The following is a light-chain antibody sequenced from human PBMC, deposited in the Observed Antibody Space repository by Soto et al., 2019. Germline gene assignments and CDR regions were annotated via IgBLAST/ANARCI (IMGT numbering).Light chain of an antibody. J-gene: IGKJ5*01. CDR3: QQLNSYPQT. CDR2: SAS. Sequence: IQLTQSPSSLSASVGDRVTITCQASRGISSYLAWYQQKPGKPPKLLVYSASTLQSGVPSRFSGSGSWPDFTLTISSLQPEDSATYFCQQLNSYPQTFGQGTRLEIK. V-gene: IGKV1-9*01. CDR1: RGISSY.